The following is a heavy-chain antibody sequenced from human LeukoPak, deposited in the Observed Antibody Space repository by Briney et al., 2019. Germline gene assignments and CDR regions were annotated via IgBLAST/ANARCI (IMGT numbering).Heavy chain of an antibody. Sequence: SETLSLTCTVSDDSITIYYWSWIRQPPGKGLEWIGYIDHTGITNYNPSLNSRVTISRDTSKNHFSLELSSATAADTAVYYCARDRFRGYSSGWYWGYYYYYMDVWGKGTTVTVSS. CDR1: DDSITIYY. CDR3: ARDRFRGYSSGWYWGYYYYYMDV. D-gene: IGHD6-19*01. V-gene: IGHV4-59*01. CDR2: IDHTGIT. J-gene: IGHJ6*03.